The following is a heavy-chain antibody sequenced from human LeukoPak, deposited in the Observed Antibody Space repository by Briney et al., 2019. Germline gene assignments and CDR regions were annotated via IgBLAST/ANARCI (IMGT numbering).Heavy chain of an antibody. Sequence: GGSLRLSCAASGFTFSSYAMSWVRQAPGKGLEWVSAISGSGGSAYYADSVKGRFTISRDNSKNTLYLQMNSLRAEDTAVYYCAKVSGSGGTKYQPFDYWGQGTLVTVSS. J-gene: IGHJ4*02. CDR3: AKVSGSGGTKYQPFDY. CDR2: ISGSGGSA. V-gene: IGHV3-23*01. D-gene: IGHD2-15*01. CDR1: GFTFSSYA.